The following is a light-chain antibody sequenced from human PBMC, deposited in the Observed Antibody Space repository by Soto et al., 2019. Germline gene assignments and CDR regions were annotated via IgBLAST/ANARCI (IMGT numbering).Light chain of an antibody. V-gene: IGLV1-47*01. CDR1: SSNIGSNY. CDR3: AAWDDSLSGYV. Sequence: QPVLTQPPSASGTPGQRVTISCSGSSSNIGSNYVYWYQQLPGTAPKLLIYRNNQRPSGVPDRFSGSKSGTSASLAISGLRSEDEADYYCAAWDDSLSGYVFGTWTKLTVL. J-gene: IGLJ1*01. CDR2: RNN.